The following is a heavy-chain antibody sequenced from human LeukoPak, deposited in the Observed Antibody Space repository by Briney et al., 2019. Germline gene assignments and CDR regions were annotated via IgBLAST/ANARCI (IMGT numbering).Heavy chain of an antibody. V-gene: IGHV3-48*03. D-gene: IGHD3-10*01. CDR3: ARGGTWFGELLNYYYYMDV. CDR2: ISSSGSTI. J-gene: IGHJ6*03. CDR1: GFTFSSYE. Sequence: PGGSLRLSXAASGFTFSSYEMNWVRQAPGKGLEWVSYISSSGSTIYYADSVKGRFTISRDNAKNSLYLQMNSLRAEDTAVYYCARGGTWFGELLNYYYYMDVWGKGTTVTVSS.